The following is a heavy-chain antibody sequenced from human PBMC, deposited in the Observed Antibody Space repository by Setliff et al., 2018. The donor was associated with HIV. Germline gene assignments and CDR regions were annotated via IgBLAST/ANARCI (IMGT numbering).Heavy chain of an antibody. Sequence: GGSLRLSCAASEFTFSSHAMFWVRQAPGRGLEWISYIGRSSTSSIYYADSVKGRFTISRDNAKNSLYLQMKSLRAEDTAVYYCARDWGQGTLVTVSS. J-gene: IGHJ4*02. CDR2: IGRSSTSSI. V-gene: IGHV3-48*04. CDR1: EFTFSSHA. CDR3: ARD.